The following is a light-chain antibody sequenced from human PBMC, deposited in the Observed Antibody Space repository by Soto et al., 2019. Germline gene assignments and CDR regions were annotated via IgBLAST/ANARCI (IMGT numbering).Light chain of an antibody. J-gene: IGLJ7*01. Sequence: QSVLTQPPSVSGAPGQRVTIPCTGSSSYVGAGYDVHWYQHLPGKAPKLLIYGNTNRPSGVPDRFSGSRSGTSASLAITGLQAEDEADYYCQSYDSSLSGPVFGGGTQLTVL. CDR2: GNT. CDR3: QSYDSSLSGPV. V-gene: IGLV1-40*01. CDR1: SSYVGAGYD.